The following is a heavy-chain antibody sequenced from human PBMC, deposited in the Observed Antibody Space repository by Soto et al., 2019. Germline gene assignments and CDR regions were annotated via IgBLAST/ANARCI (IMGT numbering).Heavy chain of an antibody. V-gene: IGHV5-51*01. Sequence: ESLKISCKASGNSPTNYWIAWVRRIPGKGLEWMGIISLGDSDTRYSPSFQGHITISGDKSINTAYLQWSSLKASDTAMYYCARHQYGLDVWGQGTAVTVSS. CDR3: ARHQYGLDV. CDR1: GNSPTNYW. CDR2: ISLGDSDT. J-gene: IGHJ6*02.